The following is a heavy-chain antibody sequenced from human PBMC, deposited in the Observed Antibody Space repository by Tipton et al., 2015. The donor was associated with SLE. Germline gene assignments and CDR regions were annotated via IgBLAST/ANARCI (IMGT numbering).Heavy chain of an antibody. CDR3: ARDFSSSWSTPLDY. CDR1: GGSISSNNYY. D-gene: IGHD6-13*01. CDR2: IYYRGNT. V-gene: IGHV4-39*07. Sequence: TLSLTCTVSGGSISSNNYYWGWIRQPPGKGLEWIASIYYRGNTHYHSSLKSRLTMSVDTSKNQFSLKLSSMAAADTAVYYCARDFSSSWSTPLDYWGQGTLVTVSS. J-gene: IGHJ4*02.